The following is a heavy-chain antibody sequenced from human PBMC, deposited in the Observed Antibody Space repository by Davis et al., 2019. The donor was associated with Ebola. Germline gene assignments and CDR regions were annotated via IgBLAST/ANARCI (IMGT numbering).Heavy chain of an antibody. CDR3: ARRPQRAYCGGDCYSGVDY. Sequence: GESLKISCQGSGYRFTSYWIGWVRQMPGKGLEWMGIIYPGDSDTRYSPSFQGQVTISADKSISTAYLQWSSLKASDTAMYYCARRPQRAYCGGDCYSGVDYWGQGTLVTVSS. CDR1: GYRFTSYW. V-gene: IGHV5-51*01. CDR2: IYPGDSDT. J-gene: IGHJ4*02. D-gene: IGHD2-21*02.